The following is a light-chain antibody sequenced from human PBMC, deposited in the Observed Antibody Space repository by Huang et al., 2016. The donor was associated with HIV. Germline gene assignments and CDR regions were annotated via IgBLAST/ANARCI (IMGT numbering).Light chain of an antibody. V-gene: IGKV1-5*03. CDR3: QQYNTYLYT. J-gene: IGKJ2*01. CDR1: QNINNW. Sequence: DIQMTQSPSTLSASVGDRVTITCRASQNINNWLAWYQQKPGKAPDLLIYRASSLQVGVPSGFTGSGSGTEFTLTITSLQPDDLGTYYCQQYNTYLYTFGQGTKLEI. CDR2: RAS.